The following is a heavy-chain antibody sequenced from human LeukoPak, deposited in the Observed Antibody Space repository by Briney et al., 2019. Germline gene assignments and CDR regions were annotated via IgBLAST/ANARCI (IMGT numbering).Heavy chain of an antibody. D-gene: IGHD3-10*02. CDR3: AELGITMIGGV. CDR2: ISSSSSTI. Sequence: GGSLRLSCAASGFIFSNYEMNWVRQAPGKGLEWVSYISSSSSTIYYVDSVKGRFTISRDNAKNSLYLQMNSLRAEDTAVYYCAELGITMIGGVWGKGTTVTISS. V-gene: IGHV3-48*03. CDR1: GFIFSNYE. J-gene: IGHJ6*04.